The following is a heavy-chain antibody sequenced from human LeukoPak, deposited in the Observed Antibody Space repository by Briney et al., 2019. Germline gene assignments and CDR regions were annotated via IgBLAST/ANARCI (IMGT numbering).Heavy chain of an antibody. CDR2: IYYTGST. CDR1: GGSISRYY. J-gene: IGHJ4*02. V-gene: IGHV4-59*08. Sequence: PSETLSLTCTVSGGSISRYYWSWIRQPPGKGLEWIGYIYYTGSTTYNPSLKSRLTISVDTSKNQFSLNLSSVTAADTAVYYCARHAPGYYDYWGQGTLVTVSS. CDR3: ARHAPGYYDY.